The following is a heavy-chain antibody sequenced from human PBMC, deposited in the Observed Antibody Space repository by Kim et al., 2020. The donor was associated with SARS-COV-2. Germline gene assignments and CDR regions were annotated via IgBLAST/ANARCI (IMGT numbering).Heavy chain of an antibody. D-gene: IGHD6-6*01. CDR2: IGIAGDT. J-gene: IGHJ5*02. V-gene: IGHV3-13*01. Sequence: GGSLRLSCAASGFTFSSYDMHWVRQATGKGLEWVSSIGIAGDTYYSGSVKGRFTISRENAKNSLYLQMNSLRAGDTGVYYCARGSSITDPKGFAPWGQGNLVTVAS. CDR1: GFTFSSYD. CDR3: ARGSSITDPKGFAP.